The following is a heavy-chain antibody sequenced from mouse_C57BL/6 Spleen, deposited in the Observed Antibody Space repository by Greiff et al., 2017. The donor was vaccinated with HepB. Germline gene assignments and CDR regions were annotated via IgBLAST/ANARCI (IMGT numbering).Heavy chain of an antibody. CDR2: IHPNSGST. D-gene: IGHD2-4*01. V-gene: IGHV1-64*01. Sequence: QVQLQQSGAELVKPGASVKLSCNASGYTFTSYWMHWVKQRPGQGLEWIGMIHPNSGSTNYNEKFKSKATLTVDKSSSTAYMQLSSLTSEDSAVYYCARYDYDRAMDYWGQGTSVTVSS. CDR3: ARYDYDRAMDY. CDR1: GYTFTSYW. J-gene: IGHJ4*01.